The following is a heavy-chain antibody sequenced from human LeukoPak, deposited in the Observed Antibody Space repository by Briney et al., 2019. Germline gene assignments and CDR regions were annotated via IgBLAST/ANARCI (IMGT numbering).Heavy chain of an antibody. D-gene: IGHD3-10*01. CDR2: INHSGST. CDR3: ARGLGYYYGSGRTRWFDP. V-gene: IGHV4-34*01. Sequence: PSETLSLTCAVYGGSFSGYYWSWIRQPPGKVLEWIGEINHSGSTNYNPSLRSRVTISVDTSKNQFSLKLSSVTAADTAVYYCARGLGYYYGSGRTRWFDPWGQGTLVTVSS. J-gene: IGHJ5*02. CDR1: GGSFSGYY.